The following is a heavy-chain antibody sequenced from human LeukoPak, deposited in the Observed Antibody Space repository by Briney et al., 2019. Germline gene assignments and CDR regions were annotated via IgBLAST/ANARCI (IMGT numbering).Heavy chain of an antibody. CDR3: ARHRKITMIVVVITPGWFDP. J-gene: IGHJ5*02. CDR1: GGSISSYY. D-gene: IGHD3-22*01. Sequence: SETLSLTCTVSGGSISSYYWSWIRQPPGKGLEWIGEINHSGSTNYNPSLKSRVTISVDTSKNQFSLKLSSVTAADTAVYYCARHRKITMIVVVITPGWFDPWGQGTLVTVSS. V-gene: IGHV4-34*01. CDR2: INHSGST.